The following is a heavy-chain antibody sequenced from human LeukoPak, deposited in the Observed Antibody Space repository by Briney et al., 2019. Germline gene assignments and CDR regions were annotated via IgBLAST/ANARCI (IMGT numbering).Heavy chain of an antibody. CDR2: ISGSGGST. CDR3: AKCLGDGGNYYFDY. Sequence: GASLRLSCAASGFTFSSYAMSWVRQAPGKGLEWVSAISGSGGSTYYADSVKGRFTISRDNSKNTLYLQMNRLRAEDTAVYYCAKCLGDGGNYYFDYWGQGTLVTVSS. J-gene: IGHJ4*02. V-gene: IGHV3-23*01. D-gene: IGHD4-23*01. CDR1: GFTFSSYA.